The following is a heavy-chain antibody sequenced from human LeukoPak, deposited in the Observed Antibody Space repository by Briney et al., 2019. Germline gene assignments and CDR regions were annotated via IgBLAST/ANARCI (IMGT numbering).Heavy chain of an antibody. D-gene: IGHD1-26*01. J-gene: IGHJ4*02. CDR1: GFPFSNGW. V-gene: IGHV3-69-1*01. CDR2: ISSTSTI. CDR3: ARDKYSGY. Sequence: GGSLRLSCAASGFPFSNGWMTWVRQAPGKGLDWVSYISSTSTIYYADSVKGRFTISRDNAKNSLYLQMNSLRDEDTAVYYCARDKYSGYWGQGTLVTVSS.